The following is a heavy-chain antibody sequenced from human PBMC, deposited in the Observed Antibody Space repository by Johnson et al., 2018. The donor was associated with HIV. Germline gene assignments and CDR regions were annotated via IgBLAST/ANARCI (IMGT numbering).Heavy chain of an antibody. D-gene: IGHD3-16*01. CDR2: ISYDGSNK. CDR1: GFTFSSYA. Sequence: QVQLVESGGGVVQPGRSLRLSCAASGFTFSSYAMHWVRQAPAKGLEWVAVISYDGSNKYYADSVKGRFTISRDNAKNSLYLQMNSLRAEDTAVYYCARGGWGDAFDIWGQGTMVTVSS. V-gene: IGHV3-30*04. CDR3: ARGGWGDAFDI. J-gene: IGHJ3*02.